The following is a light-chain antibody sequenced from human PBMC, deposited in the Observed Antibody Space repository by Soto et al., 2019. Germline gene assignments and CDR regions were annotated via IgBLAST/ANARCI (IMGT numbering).Light chain of an antibody. J-gene: IGKJ5*01. V-gene: IGKV1-12*01. Sequence: DIQVTQSPSTLSASVGDRVTIICRASQSISTWLAWYQQKPGKAPKLLIYAASSLQSGVPSRFSDSGSGTDFTLTISSLQPEDFATYYCQQANSFPITFGQGTRLEIK. CDR1: QSISTW. CDR2: AAS. CDR3: QQANSFPIT.